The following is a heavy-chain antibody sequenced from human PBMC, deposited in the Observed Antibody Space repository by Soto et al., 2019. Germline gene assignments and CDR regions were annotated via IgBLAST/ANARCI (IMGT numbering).Heavy chain of an antibody. CDR3: ARDQVWKLYSSSSGKWFAP. Sequence: PSQTLSLTCAISGDSVSSNSAAWNWIRQSPSRGLEWLGRTYYRSKWYNDYAVSVKSRITINPDTSKNQFSLQLNSVTPEDTAVYYCARDQVWKLYSSSSGKWFAPWGQGTLVTVSS. J-gene: IGHJ5*02. CDR1: GDSVSSNSAA. V-gene: IGHV6-1*01. D-gene: IGHD6-6*01. CDR2: TYYRSKWYN.